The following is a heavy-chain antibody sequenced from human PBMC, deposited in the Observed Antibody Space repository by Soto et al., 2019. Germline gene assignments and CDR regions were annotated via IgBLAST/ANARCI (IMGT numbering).Heavy chain of an antibody. Sequence: QVQLQESGPGLVKPSETLSLTCSVSGDSISRKYWSWLRQPAGGGLEWIGRIYTTGATNYNSSLKSRVSMSVDTSMNQFSLRLTSVTAADTAVYFCAMTVIAPSPYLDHWGQGLLVTVSS. J-gene: IGHJ4*02. CDR3: AMTVIAPSPYLDH. V-gene: IGHV4-4*07. CDR2: IYTTGAT. D-gene: IGHD4-17*01. CDR1: GDSISRKY.